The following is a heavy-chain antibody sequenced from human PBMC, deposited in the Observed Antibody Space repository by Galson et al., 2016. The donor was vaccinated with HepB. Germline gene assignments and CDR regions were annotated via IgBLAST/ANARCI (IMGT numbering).Heavy chain of an antibody. J-gene: IGHJ4*02. V-gene: IGHV3-30*18. CDR3: AKGGDNLNFFDS. CDR2: ISYHGIDK. Sequence: SLRLSCAASGFRFSGHGMHWVRQAPGKGLEWVGIISYHGIDKYIADSVKGRFSISRDNSRNTLYLQMNSLRPEDTAVYYCAKGGDNLNFFDSCGQGTLVTVSS. D-gene: IGHD1-7*01. CDR1: GFRFSGHG.